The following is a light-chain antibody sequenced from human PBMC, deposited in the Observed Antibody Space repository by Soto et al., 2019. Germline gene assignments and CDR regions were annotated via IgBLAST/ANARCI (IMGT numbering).Light chain of an antibody. CDR1: QPVGRSY. CDR3: QQYDSTTPWT. V-gene: IGKV3-20*01. Sequence: ECVLTKSPGILDLSPGGRATLSCRASQPVGRSYLAWYQQKPGQPPGLLIFGTSTRATGVPDRFSRGGSGTQVNLTISRLDPEDFAVYYCQQYDSTTPWTFGQGTQV. J-gene: IGKJ1*01. CDR2: GTS.